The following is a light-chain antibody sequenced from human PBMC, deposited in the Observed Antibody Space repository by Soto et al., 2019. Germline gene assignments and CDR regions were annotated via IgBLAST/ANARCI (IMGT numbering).Light chain of an antibody. CDR1: SSDVGGYNY. J-gene: IGLJ1*01. V-gene: IGLV2-14*01. CDR2: EVS. CDR3: SSYTSSSTPYV. Sequence: QSVLTQPASVSGSPGQSITISCTGTSSDVGGYNYVSWYRQHPGKAPKLMIYEVSNRPSGVSNRFSGSKSGNTASLTISGLQAEDEADYYCSSYTSSSTPYVFGTGTKVTVL.